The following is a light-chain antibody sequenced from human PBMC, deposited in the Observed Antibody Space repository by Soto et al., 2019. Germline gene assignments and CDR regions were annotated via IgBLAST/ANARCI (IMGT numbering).Light chain of an antibody. Sequence: QSVLTQPRSVSGSPGQSVTISCTVTSSHVGGSNYASWYQQLPGKAPKLMIYDVSRRPSGVPDRFSGSKSGNTASLTISGLQAEDEADYYCCSYAGSYTYVFGTGTKVTVL. CDR3: CSYAGSYTYV. V-gene: IGLV2-11*01. CDR1: SSHVGGSNY. CDR2: DVS. J-gene: IGLJ1*01.